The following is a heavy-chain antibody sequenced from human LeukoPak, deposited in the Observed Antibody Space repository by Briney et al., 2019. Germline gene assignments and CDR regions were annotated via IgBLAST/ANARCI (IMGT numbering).Heavy chain of an antibody. CDR1: GYTLTSYY. Sequence: ASVKVSCKASGYTLTSYYIHWVRQAPGQGLEWMGIINPSGGSTSYAQKFQDRVTMTRDTSTDTVYMELSSLRSEDTALYYCARGSNPLMATTPFSDWFDPWGQGTLVTVSS. J-gene: IGHJ5*02. CDR3: ARGSNPLMATTPFSDWFDP. V-gene: IGHV1-46*01. CDR2: INPSGGST. D-gene: IGHD2/OR15-2a*01.